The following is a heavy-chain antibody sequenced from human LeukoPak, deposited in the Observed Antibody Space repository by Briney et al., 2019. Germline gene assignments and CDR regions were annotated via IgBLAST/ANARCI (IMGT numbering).Heavy chain of an antibody. D-gene: IGHD3-22*01. V-gene: IGHV4-59*01. CDR3: ARVTGYIVEDYFDY. CDR1: GGSISSYY. CDR2: IYYSGST. J-gene: IGHJ4*02. Sequence: SETLSLTCTVSGGSISSYYWSWIRQPPGKGLEWIGYIYYSGSTNYNPSLKSRVTISVDTSKNQLSLRLSSVTAADTAVYYCARVTGYIVEDYFDYWGQGTLVTVSS.